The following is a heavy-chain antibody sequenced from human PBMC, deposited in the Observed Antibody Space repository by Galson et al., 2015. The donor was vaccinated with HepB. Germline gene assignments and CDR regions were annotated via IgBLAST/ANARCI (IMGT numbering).Heavy chain of an antibody. Sequence: SVKVSCKASGGTFSSYAISWVRQAPGQGLEWMGRIIPILGIANYAQKFQGRVTITADKSTSTAYMELSSLRSEDTAVYYCARDSGGGGYLLDYWGQGTLVTVSS. D-gene: IGHD5-12*01. J-gene: IGHJ4*02. V-gene: IGHV1-69*04. CDR1: GGTFSSYA. CDR2: IIPILGIA. CDR3: ARDSGGGGYLLDY.